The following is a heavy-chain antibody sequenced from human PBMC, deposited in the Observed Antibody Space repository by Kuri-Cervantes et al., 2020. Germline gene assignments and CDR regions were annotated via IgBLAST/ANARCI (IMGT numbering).Heavy chain of an antibody. CDR3: ARDFSADY. CDR2: INPNSGGT. D-gene: IGHD3-3*01. V-gene: IGHV1-2*02. CDR1: GYTFTYRY. J-gene: IGHJ4*02. Sequence: ASVKVSCKASGYTFTYRYPHWVRQAPGQGLEWMGWINPNSGGTNYAQKFQGRVTMTTDTSTSTAYMELRSLRSDDTAVYYCARDFSADYWGQGTLVTVSS.